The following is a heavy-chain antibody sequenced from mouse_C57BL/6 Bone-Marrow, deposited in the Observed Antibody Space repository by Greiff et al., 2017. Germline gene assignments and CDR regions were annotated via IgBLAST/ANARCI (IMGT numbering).Heavy chain of an antibody. Sequence: EVKLQESGPVLVKPGASVKMSCKASGYTFTDYYMNWVKQSHGKSLEWIGVINPYNGGTSYNQKFKGKATLTVDKSSSTAYMELNSLTSEDSAVYYCAREDYDYEAWFAYWGQGTLVTVSA. J-gene: IGHJ3*01. D-gene: IGHD2-4*01. V-gene: IGHV1-19*01. CDR3: AREDYDYEAWFAY. CDR2: INPYNGGT. CDR1: GYTFTDYY.